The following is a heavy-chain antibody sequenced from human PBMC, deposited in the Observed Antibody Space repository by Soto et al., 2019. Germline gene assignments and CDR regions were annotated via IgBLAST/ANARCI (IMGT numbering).Heavy chain of an antibody. CDR1: GGSVSSGTYY. Sequence: SETLSLTCTVSGGSVSSGTYYWSWIRQPPGRGLEWIGYIHYSGSTTYNPSLKSRVTISVDTSKNQFSLKLSSVTAADTAVYYCARCEGTRYYYSGMDVWGQGTTVTVSS. CDR3: ARCEGTRYYYSGMDV. CDR2: IHYSGST. J-gene: IGHJ6*02. V-gene: IGHV4-61*01.